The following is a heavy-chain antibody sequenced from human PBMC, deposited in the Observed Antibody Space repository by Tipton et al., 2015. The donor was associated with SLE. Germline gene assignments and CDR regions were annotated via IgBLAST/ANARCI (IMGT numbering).Heavy chain of an antibody. CDR2: IDPSDSYT. D-gene: IGHD6-19*01. CDR1: GYSFTSYW. Sequence: VQLVQSGAEVKKPGESLRISCKGSGYSFTSYWISWVRQMPGKGLEWMGRIDPSDSYTNYSPSFQGHVTISADKSISTAYLQWSSLKASDTAMYYCARRPIIVAGTGYFDYWGQGTLVTVSS. CDR3: ARRPIIVAGTGYFDY. V-gene: IGHV5-10-1*01. J-gene: IGHJ4*02.